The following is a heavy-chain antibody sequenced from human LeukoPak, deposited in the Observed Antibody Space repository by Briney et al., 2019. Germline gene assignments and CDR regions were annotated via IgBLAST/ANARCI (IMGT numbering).Heavy chain of an antibody. Sequence: PGGSLRLSCAASGFTFSDYYMSWIRQAPGKGLEWVSYISGSGSTIYYADSVKGRFTISRDNAKNSLYLQMNSLRAEDTAVYYCAKDHKSDDYGDYPDYWGQGTLVTVSS. D-gene: IGHD4-17*01. J-gene: IGHJ4*02. CDR3: AKDHKSDDYGDYPDY. CDR2: ISGSGSTI. V-gene: IGHV3-11*01. CDR1: GFTFSDYY.